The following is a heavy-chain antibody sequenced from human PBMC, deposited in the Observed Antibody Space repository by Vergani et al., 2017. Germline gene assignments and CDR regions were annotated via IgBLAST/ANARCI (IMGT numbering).Heavy chain of an antibody. Sequence: VHLVESGGGVVQPGRSLTLSCVASGFSFRGHAMHWVRQAPGKGLEWVSGISWNSGSIGYADSVKGRFTISRDNAKNSLYLQMNSLRAEDTALYYCAKGASGIAVAGTLYYYYYYMDVWGKGTTVTVSS. CDR2: ISWNSGSI. J-gene: IGHJ6*03. D-gene: IGHD6-19*01. CDR3: AKGASGIAVAGTLYYYYYYMDV. CDR1: GFSFRGHA. V-gene: IGHV3-9*01.